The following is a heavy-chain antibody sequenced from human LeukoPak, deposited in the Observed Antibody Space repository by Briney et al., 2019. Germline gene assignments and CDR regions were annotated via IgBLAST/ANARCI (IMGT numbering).Heavy chain of an antibody. CDR2: IPNDGSNK. Sequence: GGSLRLSCAASGFTFSSYVIHWVRQAPGKGLEWVAVIPNDGSNKYYADSVKGRFTISRDNSKNTLYLQMNSLRVEDTAVYYCARDRNSGWVGPFDYWGQGTLVTVSS. D-gene: IGHD6-19*01. CDR1: GFTFSSYV. J-gene: IGHJ4*02. V-gene: IGHV3-30-3*01. CDR3: ARDRNSGWVGPFDY.